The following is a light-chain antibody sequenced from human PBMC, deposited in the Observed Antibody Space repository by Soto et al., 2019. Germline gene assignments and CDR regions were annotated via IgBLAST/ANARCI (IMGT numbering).Light chain of an antibody. Sequence: QSVLPQSPTASGTPGPTVTISCSGSASTIGRNYVYWYQQLPGTAPKLIIYRNSQRPSGVPDRFSGSKSGTSASLAISELRSEDEADYYCAAWDDNLSGFYVFGDGTKVTVL. CDR2: RNS. CDR1: ASTIGRNY. J-gene: IGLJ1*01. CDR3: AAWDDNLSGFYV. V-gene: IGLV1-47*01.